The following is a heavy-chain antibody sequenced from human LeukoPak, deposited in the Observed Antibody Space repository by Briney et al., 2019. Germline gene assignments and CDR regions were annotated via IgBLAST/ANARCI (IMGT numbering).Heavy chain of an antibody. CDR2: VDPEDGET. J-gene: IGHJ4*02. V-gene: IGHV1-69-2*01. D-gene: IGHD3-22*01. Sequence: GASVKISCKVSGYTFTDYYMHWVQQAPGKGLEWMGLVDPEDGETIYAEKFQGRVTITADTSTDTAYMELSSLRSEDTAVYYCATDRRADSSGYSFDYWGQETLVTVSS. CDR3: ATDRRADSSGYSFDY. CDR1: GYTFTDYY.